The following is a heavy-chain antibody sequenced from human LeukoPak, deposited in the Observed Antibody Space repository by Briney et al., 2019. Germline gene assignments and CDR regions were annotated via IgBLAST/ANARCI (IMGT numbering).Heavy chain of an antibody. D-gene: IGHD5-18*01. V-gene: IGHV3-30*02. CDR2: IRYDGSNK. J-gene: IGHJ4*02. Sequence: PGGSLRLSCAASGFTFSSYSMNWVRQAPGKGLEWVAFIRYDGSNKYYADSVKGRFTISRDNSKNTLYLQMNSLRAEDTAVYYCAKPVARTSYGYSGTDYWGQGTLVTVSS. CDR3: AKPVARTSYGYSGTDY. CDR1: GFTFSSYS.